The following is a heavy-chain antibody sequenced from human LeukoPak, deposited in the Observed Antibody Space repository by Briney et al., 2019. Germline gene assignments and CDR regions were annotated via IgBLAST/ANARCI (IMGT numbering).Heavy chain of an antibody. Sequence: ASVKVSCKASGYTFNSYGISWVRQAPGQGLEWMGWISAYSSNTNYAQKFQGRVTMTTDTSTSTAYMELRSLRSDDTAVYYCARGTETDSSGSNSFFSSHYWGQGTLVTVSS. CDR2: ISAYSSNT. D-gene: IGHD3-22*01. J-gene: IGHJ4*02. V-gene: IGHV1-18*01. CDR3: ARGTETDSSGSNSFFSSHY. CDR1: GYTFNSYG.